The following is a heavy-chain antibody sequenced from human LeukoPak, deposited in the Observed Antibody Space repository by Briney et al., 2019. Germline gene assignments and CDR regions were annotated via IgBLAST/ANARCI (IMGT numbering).Heavy chain of an antibody. J-gene: IGHJ4*02. CDR1: GYTFTSYA. D-gene: IGHD6-13*01. CDR3: ARERYYSSYFYFDY. Sequence: ASVKVSCKASGYTFTSYAMHWVRQAPGQRLEWMGWINAGNGNTKYSQKFQGRVTNTRDTSASTVYMELSSLRSEDTAVYYCARERYYSSYFYFDYWGQGTLVTVSS. V-gene: IGHV1-3*01. CDR2: INAGNGNT.